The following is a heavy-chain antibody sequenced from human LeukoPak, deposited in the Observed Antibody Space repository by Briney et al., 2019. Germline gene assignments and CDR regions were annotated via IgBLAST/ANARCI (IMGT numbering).Heavy chain of an antibody. Sequence: ASVKVSCKASGYTFTGYYMHWVRQAPGQGLEWMGWINPNSGGTNYAQKFQGRVTMTRDTSIGTAYMELSRLRSDDTAVYYCARGYSSGWYVNAEYFQHWGQGTLVTVSS. CDR1: GYTFTGYY. CDR2: INPNSGGT. V-gene: IGHV1-2*02. J-gene: IGHJ1*01. CDR3: ARGYSSGWYVNAEYFQH. D-gene: IGHD6-19*01.